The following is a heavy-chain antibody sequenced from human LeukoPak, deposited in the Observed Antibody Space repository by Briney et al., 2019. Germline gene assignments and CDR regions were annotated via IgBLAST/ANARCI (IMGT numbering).Heavy chain of an antibody. V-gene: IGHV6-1*01. CDR1: GDSVSSNSAA. D-gene: IGHD4-23*01. CDR2: TYYRSKWYN. CDR3: AREEDYGGNYYYYYMDV. J-gene: IGHJ6*03. Sequence: SQTLSLTCAISGDSVSSNSAAWNWIRQSPSRGLEWLGRTYYRSKWYNDYAVSVKSRITINPDTSKNQFSLQLNSVTPEDTAVYYCAREEDYGGNYYYYYMDVWGKGTTVTVSS.